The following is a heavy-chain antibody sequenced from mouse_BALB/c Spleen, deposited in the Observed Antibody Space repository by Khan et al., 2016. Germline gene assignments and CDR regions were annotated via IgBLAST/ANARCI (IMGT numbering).Heavy chain of an antibody. J-gene: IGHJ3*01. V-gene: IGHV5-4*02. D-gene: IGHD2-14*01. CDR1: GFTFSDYY. CDR3: ARDDRWFAY. CDR2: ISDGGSYT. Sequence: EVELVESGGGLVKPGGSLKLSCAASGFTFSDYYMYWVRQTPEKRLKWVATISDGGSYTYYPDSVKGRFTISRDNAKHNLYLQMSSLKSEDTAMYYCARDDRWFAYWGQGTLVTVSA.